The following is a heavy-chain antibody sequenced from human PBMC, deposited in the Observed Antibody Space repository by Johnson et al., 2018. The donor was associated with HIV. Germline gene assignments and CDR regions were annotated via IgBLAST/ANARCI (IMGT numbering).Heavy chain of an antibody. CDR1: RFTFSDYY. J-gene: IGHJ3*02. CDR3: ARSAYYYDNSGHRGDVFDI. D-gene: IGHD3-22*01. CDR2: ISSSGSTI. V-gene: IGHV3-11*04. Sequence: QVQLVESGGGLVKPGGSLRLSCAASRFTFSDYYMSWIRQTPGKGLEWVSYISSSGSTIYYADSMKGRFTISRDNAKNSLYLQMNSPRAEDTAVYYCARSAYYYDNSGHRGDVFDIWGQGTMVAVSS.